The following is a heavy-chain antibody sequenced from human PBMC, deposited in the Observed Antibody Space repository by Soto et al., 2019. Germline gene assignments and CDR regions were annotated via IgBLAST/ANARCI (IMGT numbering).Heavy chain of an antibody. Sequence: EVQLVESGGGLVQPGGSLKLSCAASGFTFSGSAMHWVRQASGKGLEWVGRIRSKANSYATAYAASVKGRFTISRDDSKNTAYLQMNSLKTEDTAVYYWTSLSFGGWYGRRYFQHWGQGTLVTVSS. CDR1: GFTFSGSA. CDR2: IRSKANSYAT. D-gene: IGHD6-19*01. V-gene: IGHV3-73*02. CDR3: TSLSFGGWYGRRYFQH. J-gene: IGHJ1*01.